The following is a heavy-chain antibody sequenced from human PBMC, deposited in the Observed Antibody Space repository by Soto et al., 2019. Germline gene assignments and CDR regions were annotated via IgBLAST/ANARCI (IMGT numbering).Heavy chain of an antibody. CDR3: ARHVLRYFDWLPDPHCGMDV. J-gene: IGHJ6*02. V-gene: IGHV1-18*01. D-gene: IGHD3-9*01. Sequence: ASVKVSCKASGSTFTSYGISWVRQAPGQGLEWMGWISAYNGNTNYAQKLQGRVTMTTDTSTSTAYMELRSLRSDDTAVYYCARHVLRYFDWLPDPHCGMDVWGQGTTVTVSS. CDR2: ISAYNGNT. CDR1: GSTFTSYG.